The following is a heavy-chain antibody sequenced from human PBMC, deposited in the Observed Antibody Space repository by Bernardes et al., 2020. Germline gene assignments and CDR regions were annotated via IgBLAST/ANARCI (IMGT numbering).Heavy chain of an antibody. J-gene: IGHJ6*02. D-gene: IGHD1-26*01. V-gene: IGHV1-8*01. CDR2: MNPNSGNT. CDR3: ARPRGGSYESRYYYYYGMDV. CDR1: GYTFTSYD. Sequence: ASVKVSCKASGYTFTSYDINWVRQATGQGLEWMGWMNPNSGNTGYAQKFQGRVTMTRNTSINTAYMELSSLRSEDTAVYYCARPRGGSYESRYYYYYGMDVWGQGTTVTVSS.